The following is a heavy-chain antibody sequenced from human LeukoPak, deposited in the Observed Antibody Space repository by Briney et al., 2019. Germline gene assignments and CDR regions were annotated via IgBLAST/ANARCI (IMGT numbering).Heavy chain of an antibody. J-gene: IGHJ6*03. CDR1: GYSISSGYY. D-gene: IGHD6-19*01. Sequence: SETLSLTCTVSGYSISSGYYWGWIRQPPGKGLEWIGSIYHSGSTYYNPSLKSRVTISVDTSKNQFSLKLSSVTAADTAVYYCASQKYSSGWYGAYYYYMDVWGKGTTVTVSS. CDR2: IYHSGST. V-gene: IGHV4-38-2*02. CDR3: ASQKYSSGWYGAYYYYMDV.